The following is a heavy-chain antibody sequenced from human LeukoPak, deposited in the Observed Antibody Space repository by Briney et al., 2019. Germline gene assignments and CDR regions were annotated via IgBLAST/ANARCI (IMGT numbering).Heavy chain of an antibody. D-gene: IGHD3-10*01. J-gene: IGHJ4*02. CDR1: GFTVSSNY. CDR2: IYSGGST. V-gene: IGHV3-53*01. CDR3: ARDRGSGSYYAPPLYFDY. Sequence: PGGSLRLSCAASGFTVSSNYMSWVRQAPGKGLEWVSVIYSGGSTYYADSVKGRFTISRDNAKNSLYLQMNSLRAEDTAVYYCARDRGSGSYYAPPLYFDYWGQGTLVTVSS.